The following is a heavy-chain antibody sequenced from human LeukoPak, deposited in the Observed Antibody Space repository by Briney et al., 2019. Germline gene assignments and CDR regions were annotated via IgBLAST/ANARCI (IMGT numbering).Heavy chain of an antibody. Sequence: PGGSLRLSCAASGFSFSSYGMNRVRQAPGKGLEWVSSISSRSSSIYYADSVRGRFTISRDDAKNSLYLQMNSLRAEDTAIYYCAREPTVTTSGYWGQGTLVTVSS. CDR2: ISSRSSSI. CDR1: GFSFSSYG. CDR3: AREPTVTTSGY. V-gene: IGHV3-21*01. D-gene: IGHD4-17*01. J-gene: IGHJ4*02.